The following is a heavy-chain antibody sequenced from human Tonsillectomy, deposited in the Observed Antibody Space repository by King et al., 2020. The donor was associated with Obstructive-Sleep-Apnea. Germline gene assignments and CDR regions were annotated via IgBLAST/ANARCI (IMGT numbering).Heavy chain of an antibody. CDR1: GFTFSSYS. J-gene: IGHJ4*02. V-gene: IGHV3-21*01. CDR2: ISSSSSYI. D-gene: IGHD5-24*01. Sequence: QLVQSGGGLVKPGGSLRLSCAASGFTFSSYSMNWVRQAPGKGLEWVSSISSSSSYIYYADSVKGRFTISRDNAKNSLYLQMNSLRAEDTAVYYCAGGGGGGGLGWLPSPAGRYFDYWGQGTLVTVSS. CDR3: AGGGGGGGLGWLPSPAGRYFDY.